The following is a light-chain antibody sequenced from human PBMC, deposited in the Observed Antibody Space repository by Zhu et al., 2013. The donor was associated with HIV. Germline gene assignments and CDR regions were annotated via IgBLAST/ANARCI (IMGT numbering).Light chain of an antibody. J-gene: IGKJ1*01. CDR3: QQYFSLWT. CDR1: QSINSA. V-gene: IGKV1-5*01. Sequence: DIKMTQSPSSLSASVGDRVTITCRASQSINSALAWYQERPGKAPILLIYDASNLQAGVPSRFSGSGSGTEFILTISSLQPDDFATYYCQQYFSLWTFGQGTKVEIK. CDR2: DAS.